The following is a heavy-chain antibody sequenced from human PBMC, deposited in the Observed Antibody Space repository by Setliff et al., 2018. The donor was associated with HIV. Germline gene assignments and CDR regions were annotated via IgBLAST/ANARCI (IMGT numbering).Heavy chain of an antibody. D-gene: IGHD3-3*01. CDR3: ARHGGYYDFWSGYRGTNWFDP. J-gene: IGHJ5*02. Sequence: SETLSLTCTVSGASISTTTYYWGWIRQPPGKGLEWIGSIHYTGNTYNTPCLKSRLTISVDASKNQFSLKLSSVTAADTAVYYCARHGGYYDFWSGYRGTNWFDPWGQGTLVTVSS. CDR1: GASISTTTYY. CDR2: IHYTGNT. V-gene: IGHV4-39*01.